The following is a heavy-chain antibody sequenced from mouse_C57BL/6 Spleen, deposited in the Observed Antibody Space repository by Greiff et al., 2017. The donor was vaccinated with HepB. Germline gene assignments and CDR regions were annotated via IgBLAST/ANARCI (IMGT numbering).Heavy chain of an antibody. D-gene: IGHD2-4*01. CDR1: GYTFTSYW. V-gene: IGHV1-64*01. Sequence: VQLQQPGAELVKPGASVKLSCKASGYTFTSYWMHWVKQRPGQGLEWIGMIHPNSGSTNYNEKFKSKATLTVDKSSSTAYMQLSSLTSEYSAVYYCATFYYDYARWGDYFDYWGQGTTLTVSS. CDR2: IHPNSGST. J-gene: IGHJ2*01. CDR3: ATFYYDYARWGDYFDY.